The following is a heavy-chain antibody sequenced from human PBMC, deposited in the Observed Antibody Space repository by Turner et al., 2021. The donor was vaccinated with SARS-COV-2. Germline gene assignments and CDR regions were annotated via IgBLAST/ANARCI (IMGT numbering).Heavy chain of an antibody. V-gene: IGHV3-21*01. Sequence: EVQLVESGGGLVRPWGSLRLACAASGFTFSSYSMNWVRQAPGKGLEWVSSISSSSSYIYYADSVKGSFTISRDNAKNSLYLQMNSLRAEDTAVYYCARDCSIPSCEAWGQGTLVTVSS. CDR3: ARDCSIPSCEA. D-gene: IGHD2-2*01. CDR1: GFTFSSYS. J-gene: IGHJ5*02. CDR2: ISSSSSYI.